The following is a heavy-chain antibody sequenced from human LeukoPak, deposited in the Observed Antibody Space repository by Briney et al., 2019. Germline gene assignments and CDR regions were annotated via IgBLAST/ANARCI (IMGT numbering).Heavy chain of an antibody. CDR2: ISGSGRNT. CDR1: GFTFSTYA. V-gene: IGHV3-23*01. J-gene: IGHJ4*02. CDR3: AKDEGVVLSTSFDFGH. Sequence: GGSLRLSCVVSGFTFSTYAMSWVRQAPGKGLEWVAFISGSGRNTYYADSVKGRFTISRDNFRNTLSLQMNSLRPDDTAIYYCAKDEGVVLSTSFDFGHWGQGTPVAVSS. D-gene: IGHD3-10*01.